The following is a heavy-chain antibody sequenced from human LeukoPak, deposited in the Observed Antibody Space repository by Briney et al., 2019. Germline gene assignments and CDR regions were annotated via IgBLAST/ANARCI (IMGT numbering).Heavy chain of an antibody. CDR2: IYSGGST. CDR1: GFTVSSNY. D-gene: IGHD5/OR15-5a*01. CDR3: ARDRLHLSQFDP. Sequence: PGGSLRLSCAASGFTVSSNYMSWVRQAPGKGLEWVSVIYSGGSTYYADSVKGRFTISRDNSKNTLYLQMNSLRAEDTAVYYCARDRLHLSQFDPWGQGTLVTVSS. V-gene: IGHV3-66*02. J-gene: IGHJ5*02.